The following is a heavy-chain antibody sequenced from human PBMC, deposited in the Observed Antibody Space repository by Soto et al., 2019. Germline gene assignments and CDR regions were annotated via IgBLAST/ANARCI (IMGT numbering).Heavy chain of an antibody. CDR3: AQRGGMLFGSFDV. Sequence: QEKLVQTGAEVKTPGSSVKVSCKISGGSFKNNAFSWVRQAPGQGLEWMGQILPVYDTTKYARKFEGRVTITADKSTTKIHRELGTVSSDDRAVYYGAQRGGMLFGSFDVWGKGTTVTVPS. V-gene: IGHV1-69*06. J-gene: IGHJ3*01. D-gene: IGHD3-16*01. CDR1: GGSFKNNA. CDR2: ILPVYDTT.